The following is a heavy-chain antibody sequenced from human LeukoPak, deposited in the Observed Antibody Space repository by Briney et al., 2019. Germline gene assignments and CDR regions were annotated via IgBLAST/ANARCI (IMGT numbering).Heavy chain of an antibody. CDR2: IRYDGSNK. Sequence: GGSLRLSCAASGFTFSSYDMHWVRQAPGKGLEWVTFIRYDGSNKYYADSVKGRFTISRDNSKNTLYLQMNSLRPEDTAVYYCAKDTHGFDYWGPGTLVTVSS. D-gene: IGHD2-15*01. J-gene: IGHJ4*02. CDR1: GFTFSSYD. V-gene: IGHV3-30*02. CDR3: AKDTHGFDY.